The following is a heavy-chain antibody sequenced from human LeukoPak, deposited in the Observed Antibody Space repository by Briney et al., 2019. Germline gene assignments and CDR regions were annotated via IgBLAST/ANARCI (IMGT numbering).Heavy chain of an antibody. V-gene: IGHV1-24*01. J-gene: IGHJ6*02. CDR1: GYTLSTLS. CDR2: FDPEDGLT. Sequence: ASVKVSCKISGYTLSTLSMHCVRQAPGKGLEWMAGFDPEDGLTIYAEKFQGRVTMTEDTSTHTTYMELSSLRSEDTAVYYCTRDLRSYNWNDGYYGMDVWGQGTTVTVSS. CDR3: TRDLRSYNWNDGYYGMDV. D-gene: IGHD1-20*01.